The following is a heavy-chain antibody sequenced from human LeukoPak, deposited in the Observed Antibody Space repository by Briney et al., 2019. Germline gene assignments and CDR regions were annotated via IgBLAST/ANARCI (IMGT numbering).Heavy chain of an antibody. Sequence: SETLSLTCIVSGGSINSYWSWIRQPAGKGLEWIGRISGSGTITYNPALQSRLTISIDTSMNQFSLKLMSVTAADTAVYYCAKGSDPFRWFGEFNVKLPRPIRHYYFDSWGQGTLVTVSS. V-gene: IGHV4-4*07. D-gene: IGHD3-10*01. CDR3: AKGSDPFRWFGEFNVKLPRPIRHYYFDS. CDR2: ISGSGTI. CDR1: GGSINSY. J-gene: IGHJ4*02.